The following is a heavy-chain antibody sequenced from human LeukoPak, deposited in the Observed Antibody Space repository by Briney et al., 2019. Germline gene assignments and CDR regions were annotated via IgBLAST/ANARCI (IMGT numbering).Heavy chain of an antibody. CDR2: IYYSGST. Sequence: PSETLSLTCTVSGGSISSYYWSWIRQPPGKGLEWIGYIYYSGSTNYNPSLKSRVTISVDTSKNQFSLKLSSVTAADTAVYYCARSFHYYDSSVAAFDIWGQGTMVTVSS. J-gene: IGHJ3*02. D-gene: IGHD3-22*01. CDR1: GGSISSYY. V-gene: IGHV4-59*08. CDR3: ARSFHYYDSSVAAFDI.